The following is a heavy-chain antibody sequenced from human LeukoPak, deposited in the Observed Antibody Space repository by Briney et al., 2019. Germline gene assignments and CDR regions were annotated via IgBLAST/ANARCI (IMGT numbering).Heavy chain of an antibody. CDR1: GYSFTRYY. V-gene: IGHV1-46*01. D-gene: IGHD2/OR15-2a*01. J-gene: IGHJ5*02. CDR2: INPSGGST. CDR3: ARDPAGLEETSMYNWLDP. Sequence: GASVKVSCKASGYSFTRYYMHWVRQAPGQGLEWMGIINPSGGSTSYAQKFQGRVTMTRDTSASTVYMKLSSLKSEDTAVYYCARDPAGLEETSMYNWLDPWGQGTLVTVSS.